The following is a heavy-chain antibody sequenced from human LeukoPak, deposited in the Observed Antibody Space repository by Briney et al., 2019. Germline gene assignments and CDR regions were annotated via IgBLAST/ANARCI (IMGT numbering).Heavy chain of an antibody. CDR2: IYYSGST. J-gene: IGHJ3*02. V-gene: IGHV4-59*08. D-gene: IGHD1-26*01. CDR3: AVSGSYDVFDI. Sequence: PSETLSLTCAVYGGSFSGYYWSWIRQPPGKGLEWIGYIYYSGSTNYNPSLKSRVTISVDTSKNQFSLKLSSVTAADTAVYYCAVSGSYDVFDIWGQGTMVTVSS. CDR1: GGSFSGYY.